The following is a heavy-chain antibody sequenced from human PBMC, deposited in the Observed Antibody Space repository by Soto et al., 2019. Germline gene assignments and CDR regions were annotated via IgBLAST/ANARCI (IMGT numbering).Heavy chain of an antibody. D-gene: IGHD6-13*01. CDR2: IYYSGST. V-gene: IGHV4-39*01. CDR3: ARLVSEQQLGYFDY. CDR1: GGSISSSSYY. Sequence: SETLSLTCTVSGGSISSSSYYWGWIRQPPGKGLEWIGSIYYSGSTYYNPSLKSRVTISVDTSKNQFSLKLSSVTAADTAVYYCARLVSEQQLGYFDYWGQGTLVTVSS. J-gene: IGHJ4*02.